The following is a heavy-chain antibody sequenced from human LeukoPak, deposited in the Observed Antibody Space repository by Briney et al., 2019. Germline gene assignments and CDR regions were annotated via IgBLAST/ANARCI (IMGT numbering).Heavy chain of an antibody. Sequence: SETLSLTCAVYGGSFSNYYWSWIRQPPGKGLEWIGYIYYTGTTNYNPSLKSRVTVSIDTSKNQFSLRLTSVTAADTAVYYCARARGYSYGSYMDVWGKGTTVTVSS. CDR2: IYYTGTT. D-gene: IGHD5-18*01. CDR1: GGSFSNYY. CDR3: ARARGYSYGSYMDV. J-gene: IGHJ6*03. V-gene: IGHV4-59*01.